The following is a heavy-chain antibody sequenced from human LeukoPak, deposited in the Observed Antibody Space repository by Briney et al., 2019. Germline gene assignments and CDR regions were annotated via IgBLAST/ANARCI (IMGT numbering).Heavy chain of an antibody. D-gene: IGHD2-15*01. CDR2: IYTSGSI. V-gene: IGHV4-4*07. J-gene: IGHJ3*02. CDR3: AKDPLGYCSVVSCHDDFDI. CDR1: GGSISSYY. Sequence: SETLSLTCTVSGGSISSYYWSWIRQPAGKGLEWIGRIYTSGSINYNPSLKSRVTMSVDTSKNKSSLKLTSVTAADTAVYYCAKDPLGYCSVVSCHDDFDIWGKGTMVTVSS.